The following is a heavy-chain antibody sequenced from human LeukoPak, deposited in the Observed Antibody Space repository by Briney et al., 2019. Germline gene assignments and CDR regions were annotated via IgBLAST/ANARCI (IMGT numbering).Heavy chain of an antibody. Sequence: PSETLSLTCTVSGGSISSYYWSWIRQPAGKGLEWIGRIYTSGSTNYNPSLKSRVTMSVDTSKNQFSLKLSSVTAADTAVYYCARQGPDYYDSSGYYSEYFQHWGQGTLVTVSS. V-gene: IGHV4-4*07. CDR3: ARQGPDYYDSSGYYSEYFQH. CDR2: IYTSGST. CDR1: GGSISSYY. D-gene: IGHD3-22*01. J-gene: IGHJ1*01.